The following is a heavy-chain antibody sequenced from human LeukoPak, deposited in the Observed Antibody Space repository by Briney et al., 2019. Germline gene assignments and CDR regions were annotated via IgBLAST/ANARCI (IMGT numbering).Heavy chain of an antibody. D-gene: IGHD5-12*01. CDR3: ARYSGYDYLRWFDP. CDR1: GGTFSSYA. CDR2: IIPIFGTA. V-gene: IGHV1-69*06. Sequence: ASVKVSCKASGGTFSSYAISWVRQAPGPGLEWMGGIIPIFGTANYAQKFQGRVTITADKSTSTAYMELSSLRSEDTAVYYCARYSGYDYLRWFDPWGQGTLVTVSS. J-gene: IGHJ5*02.